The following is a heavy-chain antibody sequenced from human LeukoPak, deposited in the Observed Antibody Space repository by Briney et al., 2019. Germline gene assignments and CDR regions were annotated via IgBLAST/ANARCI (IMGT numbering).Heavy chain of an antibody. CDR3: ARNHNEWHPFDY. CDR1: GGSISSYY. Sequence: PSETLSLTCTVSGGSISSYYWSWIRQPPGKGLEWIGYIYTSGSTNYNPSLKSRVTISVDTSKNQFSLKLSSVTAADTAVYYCARNHNEWHPFDYWGQGTLVTVSS. V-gene: IGHV4-4*09. J-gene: IGHJ4*02. D-gene: IGHD1-14*01. CDR2: IYTSGST.